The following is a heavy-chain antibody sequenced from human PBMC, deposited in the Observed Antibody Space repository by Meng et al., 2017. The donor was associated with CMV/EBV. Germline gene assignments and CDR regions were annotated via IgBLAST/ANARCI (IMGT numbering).Heavy chain of an antibody. CDR1: GGSIRSKSYY. CDR2: IYYSGST. D-gene: IGHD2-2*01. Sequence: SETLSLTCTVSGGSIRSKSYYWGWIRQPPGKGLEWIGSIYYSGSTYYNLSLKSRVTISVDTSKNQFSLKLSSVTAADTAMYYCARQVDCSSASCYGWDWGQGTLVTVSS. V-gene: IGHV4-39*01. J-gene: IGHJ1*01. CDR3: ARQVDCSSASCYGWD.